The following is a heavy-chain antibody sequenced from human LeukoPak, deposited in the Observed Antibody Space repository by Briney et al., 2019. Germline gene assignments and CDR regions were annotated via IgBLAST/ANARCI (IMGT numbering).Heavy chain of an antibody. CDR2: INHSGST. CDR3: ARNPGYYDFWSGYSDYYYYGMDV. D-gene: IGHD3-3*01. V-gene: IGHV4-34*01. J-gene: IGHJ6*02. Sequence: PSETLSLTCAVYGGSFSGYYWSWIRQPPVKGLEWIGEINHSGSTNYNPSLKSRVTISVDTSKSQFSLKLSSVTAADTAVYYCARNPGYYDFWSGYSDYYYYGMDVRGQGTTVTVSS. CDR1: GGSFSGYY.